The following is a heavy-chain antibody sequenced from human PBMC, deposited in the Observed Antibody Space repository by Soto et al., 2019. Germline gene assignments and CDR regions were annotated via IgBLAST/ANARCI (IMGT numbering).Heavy chain of an antibody. V-gene: IGHV3-43*01. D-gene: IGHD3-22*01. J-gene: IGHJ4*02. CDR3: GKDIGGRIQYYYDRTGYYFHY. CDR2: ISWDGGST. CDR1: GFTFDDYT. Sequence: GGSLKLCCAASGFTFDDYTMHWVRQAPGKGLEWVSLISWDGGSTYYADSVKGRFTISRDNSKNSLYLQMNSLRTEDTALYYCGKDIGGRIQYYYDRTGYYFHYWCQGPLVTVSS.